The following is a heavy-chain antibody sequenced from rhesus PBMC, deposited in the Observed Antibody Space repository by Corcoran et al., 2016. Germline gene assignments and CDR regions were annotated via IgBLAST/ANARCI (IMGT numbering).Heavy chain of an antibody. CDR3: TRSEAAQAWWYFYL. CDR2: ISPYNDNK. J-gene: IGHJ2*01. Sequence: QVQLVQSGAEIKQPGASVKLSCKASGYTFTSYYMHWVRQAPGQGLEWKSLISPYNDNKGYAQNFQGRVTITTDTSTSTGYMELSSLRSEDTAVYYCTRSEAAQAWWYFYLWGPGTPITISS. D-gene: IGHD2-39*01. V-gene: IGHV1-180*01. CDR1: GYTFTSYY.